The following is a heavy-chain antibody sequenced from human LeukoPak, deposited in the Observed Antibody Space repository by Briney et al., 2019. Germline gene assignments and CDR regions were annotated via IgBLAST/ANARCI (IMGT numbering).Heavy chain of an antibody. D-gene: IGHD3-3*01. CDR3: ARAPARSYDFVW. CDR2: IIPIFATT. V-gene: IGHV1-69*13. J-gene: IGHJ4*02. CDR1: GGTFSSYA. Sequence: SVKVSCKASGGTFSSYAISWVRQAPGQGLEWMGGIIPIFATTNYAQKFQGRVTISADESTSTAYMELSSLRSEDTAIYYCARAPARSYDFVWWGQGTLVTVSS.